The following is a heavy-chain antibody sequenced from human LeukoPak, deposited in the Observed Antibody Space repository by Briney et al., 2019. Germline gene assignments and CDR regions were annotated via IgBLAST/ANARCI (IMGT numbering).Heavy chain of an antibody. V-gene: IGHV3-21*01. D-gene: IGHD3-10*01. J-gene: IGHJ3*02. CDR1: GFTFRSYS. CDR2: ITSSSTYI. Sequence: GGSLRLSCAASGFTFRSYSMNWVRQAPGKGLEWVSYITSSSTYIYYADSVKGRFTISRDSFKNTLYLQMNSLRPEDTAVYYCAKEGDYYGSGSYRDGFDIWGEGTRATVSS. CDR3: AKEGDYYGSGSYRDGFDI.